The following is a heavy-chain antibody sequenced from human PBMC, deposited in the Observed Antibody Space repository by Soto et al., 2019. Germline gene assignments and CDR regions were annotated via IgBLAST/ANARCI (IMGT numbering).Heavy chain of an antibody. CDR1: GSTFTRYD. J-gene: IGHJ4*02. D-gene: IGHD6-19*01. Sequence: ASVKVSCQAYGSTFTRYDINLLRQATGQGLEWMGWMNPNSGDTGYAQKFQGRVTMTRNTSISTAYMELSSLRSEDTAVYYCARGSIAVAGPDYWGQGTLVTVSS. V-gene: IGHV1-8*01. CDR2: MNPNSGDT. CDR3: ARGSIAVAGPDY.